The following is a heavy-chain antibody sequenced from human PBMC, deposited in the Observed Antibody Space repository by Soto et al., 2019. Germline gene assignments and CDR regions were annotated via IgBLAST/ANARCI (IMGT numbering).Heavy chain of an antibody. J-gene: IGHJ6*02. D-gene: IGHD2-21*02. CDR2: IYWDDDK. Sequence: QITLKESGPPLVKPTQTLTLTCTFSGFSLSTIGVGVGWIRQPPGKALEWLALIYWDDDKRYSPSLKSRLTVIKDTSKNQVVLTMTNMDPVDTATYYCVQSRCGGDCLQSYSSHSYYGLDVWGQGTTVTVSS. CDR1: GFSLSTIGVG. V-gene: IGHV2-5*02. CDR3: VQSRCGGDCLQSYSSHSYYGLDV.